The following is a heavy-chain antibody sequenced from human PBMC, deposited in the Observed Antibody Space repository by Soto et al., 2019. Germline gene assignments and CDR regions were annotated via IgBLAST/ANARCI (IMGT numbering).Heavy chain of an antibody. CDR1: GFTFSSYS. D-gene: IGHD2-2*01. CDR2: ISSCSSYL. Sequence: PGGSLRLSCAASGFTFSSYSMNWVRQAPGKGLEWVSSISSCSSYLYYADSVKGRFTISRDNAKNSLYLKMNSLRAEDTAVYYCARDTSPYVVPAEEYYYYGMDVWGQGTTVTVSS. CDR3: ARDTSPYVVPAEEYYYYGMDV. V-gene: IGHV3-21*01. J-gene: IGHJ6*02.